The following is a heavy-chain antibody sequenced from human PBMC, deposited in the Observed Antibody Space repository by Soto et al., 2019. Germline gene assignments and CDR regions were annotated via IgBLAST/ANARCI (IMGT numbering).Heavy chain of an antibody. CDR3: ASSGWYYVRYY. Sequence: QVQLQQWGAGLLKPSETLSLTCAVYGGSFSGYYWSWIRQPPGKGLEWIGEINHSGSTNYNPSLKSRVTISVDTSKHQFSLKLSSVTAADTAVYYCASSGWYYVRYYWGQGTLVTVSS. D-gene: IGHD6-19*01. CDR2: INHSGST. CDR1: GGSFSGYY. J-gene: IGHJ4*02. V-gene: IGHV4-34*01.